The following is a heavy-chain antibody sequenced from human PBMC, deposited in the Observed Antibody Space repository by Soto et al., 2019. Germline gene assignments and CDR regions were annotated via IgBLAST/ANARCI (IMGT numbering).Heavy chain of an antibody. CDR2: ISGSGGST. V-gene: IGHV3-23*01. CDR3: AKASYDERYYYYGMDV. Sequence: AGGSLRLSCAASGFTFSSYAMSWVRQAPGKGLEWVSAISGSGGSTYYADSVKGRFTISRDNSKNTLYLQMSSLRAEDTAVYYCAKASYDERYYYYGMDVWGQGTTVTVS. D-gene: IGHD3-22*01. CDR1: GFTFSSYA. J-gene: IGHJ6*02.